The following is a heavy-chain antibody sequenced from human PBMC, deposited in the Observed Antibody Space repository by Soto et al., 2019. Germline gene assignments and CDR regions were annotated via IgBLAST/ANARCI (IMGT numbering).Heavy chain of an antibody. Sequence: SVKVSCKASGGTFSSYAISWVRQAPGQGLEWMGGIIPIFGTANYAQKFQGRVTITADESTSTAYMELSSLRSEDTAVYYCARAEMATFHFDYWGQGTLVTVSS. CDR3: ARAEMATFHFDY. CDR2: IIPIFGTA. D-gene: IGHD5-12*01. V-gene: IGHV1-69*13. J-gene: IGHJ4*02. CDR1: GGTFSSYA.